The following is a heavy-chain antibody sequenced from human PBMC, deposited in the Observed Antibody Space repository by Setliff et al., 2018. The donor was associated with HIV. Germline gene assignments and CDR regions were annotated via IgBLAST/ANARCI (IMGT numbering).Heavy chain of an antibody. Sequence: GASVKVSCKVSGYTFTDYYMHWVQQAPGKGLEWMGLVDPEDGDTIYTEKFQGRVTISVDTSKNQFSLKLSSVTAADTAVYYCARGRRKIGYYYDSSGSPFDYWGQGTLVTVSS. CDR1: GYTFTDYY. D-gene: IGHD3-22*01. V-gene: IGHV1-69-2*01. J-gene: IGHJ4*02. CDR3: ARGRRKIGYYYDSSGSPFDY. CDR2: VDPEDGDT.